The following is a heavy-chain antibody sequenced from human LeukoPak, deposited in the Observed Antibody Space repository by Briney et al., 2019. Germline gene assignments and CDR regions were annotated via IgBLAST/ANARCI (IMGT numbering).Heavy chain of an antibody. D-gene: IGHD3-10*01. CDR2: IYYSGST. CDR3: ARDAPGGSGSYKYYFDC. J-gene: IGHJ4*02. CDR1: GGSVSSGSDY. Sequence: PSETLSLTCTVSGGSVSSGSDYWSWIRQPPGKGLEWIGYIYYSGSTNYNPSLKSRVTISLDTSKNQFSLKLSSVTAADTAVYYCARDAPGGSGSYKYYFDCWGQRALVTVSS. V-gene: IGHV4-61*01.